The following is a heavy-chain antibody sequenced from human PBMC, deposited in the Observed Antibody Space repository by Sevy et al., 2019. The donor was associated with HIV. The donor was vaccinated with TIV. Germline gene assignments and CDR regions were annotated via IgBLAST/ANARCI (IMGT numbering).Heavy chain of an antibody. CDR3: ARDRNNYDSTGYPKGVDV. D-gene: IGHD3-22*01. CDR2: ISAYNDNT. Sequence: ASVKVSCKASGYTFTKYGISWVRQAPGQGLEWMGWISAYNDNTNYAQKLQGRVTMTTDTSTNTAYMELRRLRSDDTAVYYCARDRNNYDSTGYPKGVDVWGQGTTVTVSS. V-gene: IGHV1-18*01. CDR1: GYTFTKYG. J-gene: IGHJ6*02.